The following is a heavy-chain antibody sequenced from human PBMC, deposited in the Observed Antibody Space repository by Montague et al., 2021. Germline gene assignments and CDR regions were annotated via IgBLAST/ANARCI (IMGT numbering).Heavy chain of an antibody. J-gene: IGHJ6*02. D-gene: IGHD1-14*01. Sequence: SQTLSLTCSVSGASISDYYWSWIQQPPGKGLEWIGYIYYSRRTNYNPSLKSRVTISVDTSKNQFSLKLSSVTAADTAFYYCAVTNPYYYGMDVWGQGTTVTVSS. CDR1: GASISDYY. CDR2: IYYSRRT. CDR3: AVTNPYYYGMDV. V-gene: IGHV4-59*01.